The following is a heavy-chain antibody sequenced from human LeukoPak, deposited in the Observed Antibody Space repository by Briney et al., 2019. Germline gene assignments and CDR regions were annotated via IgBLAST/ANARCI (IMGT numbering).Heavy chain of an antibody. Sequence: TLSLTCSVYGGSFSGYYWSWIRQPPGKGLEWVGEINHSGSTNYNPSLKSRVTISVATSKKQFSLKLSSVTAADTAVYYCARDRYGLYYYYGMDVWGQGTTVTVSS. CDR3: ARDRYGLYYYYGMDV. V-gene: IGHV4-34*09. D-gene: IGHD4-17*01. J-gene: IGHJ6*02. CDR2: INHSGST. CDR1: GGSFSGYY.